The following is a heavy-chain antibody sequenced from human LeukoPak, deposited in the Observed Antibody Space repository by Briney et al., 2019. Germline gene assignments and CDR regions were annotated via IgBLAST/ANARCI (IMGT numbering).Heavy chain of an antibody. D-gene: IGHD6-13*01. V-gene: IGHV1-2*04. CDR1: GYTFTGYY. CDR2: INPNSGGT. Sequence: ASVKVSCKASGYTFTGYYMHWVRQAPGQGLEWMGWINPNSGGTNYAQKFQGWVTMTRDTSISTAYMELSRLRSDDTAVYYCAREGLKAAGTFDYWGQGTLVTVSS. CDR3: AREGLKAAGTFDY. J-gene: IGHJ4*02.